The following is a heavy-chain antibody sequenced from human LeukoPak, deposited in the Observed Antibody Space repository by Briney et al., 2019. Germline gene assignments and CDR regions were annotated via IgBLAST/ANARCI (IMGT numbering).Heavy chain of an antibody. D-gene: IGHD6-19*01. J-gene: IGHJ5*02. CDR2: IYYSGST. CDR3: ARDGIAVT. V-gene: IGHV4-39*07. Sequence: SETLSLTCTVSGDSISSSKCYWGWIRQPPGKGLEWIGSIYYSGSTYYNPSLKSRVTISVDTSKNQFSLKLSSVTAADTAVYYCARDGIAVTWGQGTLVTVSS. CDR1: GDSISSSKCY.